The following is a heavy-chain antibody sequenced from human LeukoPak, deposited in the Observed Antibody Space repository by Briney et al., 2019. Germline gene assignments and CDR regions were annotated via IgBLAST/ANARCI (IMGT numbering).Heavy chain of an antibody. V-gene: IGHV1-69*02. CDR1: GGTFSSYT. Sequence: SVKVSCKASGGTFSSYTISWVRQAPGQGLEWMGRIIPILGIANYTQKFQGRVTITADKSTSTAYMELSSLRSEDTAVYYCEALLDYYDSSGYPSWGQGTLVTVSS. CDR3: EALLDYYDSSGYPS. D-gene: IGHD3-22*01. J-gene: IGHJ4*02. CDR2: IIPILGIA.